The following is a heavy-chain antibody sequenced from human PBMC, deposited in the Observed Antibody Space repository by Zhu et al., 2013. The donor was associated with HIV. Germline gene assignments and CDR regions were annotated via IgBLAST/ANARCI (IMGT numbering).Heavy chain of an antibody. Sequence: QVQLVHSGTEVKRPGASVKVSCMASGYTFTDYFLHWVRQTPEQGLEWMGWINPYTGATNYAQDFQGRVTMTRDTSIGTAYLELRRLTSDDTAVYYCARGRVLAASYYFSFDYWGQGTLVRVSS. J-gene: IGHJ4*02. D-gene: IGHD2-15*01. CDR3: ARGRVLAASYYFSFDY. CDR2: INPYTGAT. CDR1: GYTFTDYF. V-gene: IGHV1-2*02.